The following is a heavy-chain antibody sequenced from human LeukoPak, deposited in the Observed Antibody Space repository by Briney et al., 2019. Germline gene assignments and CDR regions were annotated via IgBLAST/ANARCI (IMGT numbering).Heavy chain of an antibody. D-gene: IGHD3-10*01. V-gene: IGHV3-23*01. J-gene: IGHJ1*01. CDR3: AKDITPMVRGEYFKH. CDR2: ISGSGGST. CDR1: GFTFSSYS. Sequence: GGSLRLSCAASGFTFSSYSMNWVRQAPGKGLEWVSAISGSGGSTYYADSVKGRFTISRDNSKNTMYLQMNSLRAEDTALYYCAKDITPMVRGEYFKHWGQGTLVTVSS.